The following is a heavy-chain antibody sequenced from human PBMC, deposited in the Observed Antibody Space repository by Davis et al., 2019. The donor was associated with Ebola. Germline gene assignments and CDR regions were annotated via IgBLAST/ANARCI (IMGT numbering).Heavy chain of an antibody. CDR3: AKDYLGSVPDAFDI. V-gene: IGHV3-23*01. Sequence: PGGSLRLSCAASGLTFSHHWMSWVRQAPGKGLEWVSGLRGSGAGTYYADSVKGRFTISRDNSNNTLYLQMSSLRADDTAIYYCAKDYLGSVPDAFDIWGQGTLVTVSS. D-gene: IGHD3-16*01. J-gene: IGHJ3*02. CDR2: LRGSGAGT. CDR1: GLTFSHHW.